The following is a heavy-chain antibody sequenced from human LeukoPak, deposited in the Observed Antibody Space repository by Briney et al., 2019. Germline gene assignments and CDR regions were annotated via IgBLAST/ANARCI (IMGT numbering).Heavy chain of an antibody. CDR3: AKDAPDRWFGGHGD. J-gene: IGHJ4*02. Sequence: GGSLRLSWAASGFTASSYAMSWVRQAPGKGLEWVSAFSGSGGSTYYADSVKGRFTISRDNSKNTLYLQMNSLRAEDTAVHYCAKDAPDRWFGGHGDWGQGTLVTVSS. D-gene: IGHD3-10*01. CDR1: GFTASSYA. CDR2: FSGSGGST. V-gene: IGHV3-23*01.